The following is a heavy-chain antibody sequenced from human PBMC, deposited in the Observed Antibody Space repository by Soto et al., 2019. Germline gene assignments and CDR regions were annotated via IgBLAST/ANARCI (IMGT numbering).Heavy chain of an antibody. CDR3: ARVNSVAVVPYYYYGMDV. D-gene: IGHD6-19*01. CDR2: ISYDGSNK. CDR1: GFTFSSYA. J-gene: IGHJ6*02. V-gene: IGHV3-30-3*01. Sequence: PGGSLRLSCAASGFTFSSYAMHWVRQAPGKGLEWVAVISYDGSNKYYADSVKGRFTISRDNSKNTLYLQMNSLRAEDTAVYYCARVNSVAVVPYYYYGMDVWGQGTTVTV.